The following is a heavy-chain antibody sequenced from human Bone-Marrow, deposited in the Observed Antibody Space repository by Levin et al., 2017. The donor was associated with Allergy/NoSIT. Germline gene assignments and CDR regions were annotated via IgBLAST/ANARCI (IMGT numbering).Heavy chain of an antibody. D-gene: IGHD5-24*01. CDR1: GFTFSNYG. V-gene: IGHV3-33*06. J-gene: IGHJ1*01. CDR3: AKSRDGYNHGNS. Sequence: GGSLRLSCAASGFTFSNYGMHWVRQAPGKGLQWVAVIYSNGNEKYYASSVKGRFTISRDISNDTLYLQMNSLGVEDTAMYYCAKSRDGYNHGNSWGQGTLVAVSS. CDR2: IYSNGNEK.